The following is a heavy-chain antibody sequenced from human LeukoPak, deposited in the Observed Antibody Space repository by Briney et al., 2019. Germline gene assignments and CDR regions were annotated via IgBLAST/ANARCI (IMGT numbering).Heavy chain of an antibody. V-gene: IGHV4-4*07. CDR2: IYTSGST. CDR3: ARGTSPWEPDAFDI. Sequence: SETLSLTCTVSGGSISSYYWSWIRQPAGKGLEWIGRIYTSGSTNYNPSLKSRVTISVDTSKNQFSLKLSSVTAADTAVYYCARGTSPWEPDAFDIWGQGTMVTVSS. J-gene: IGHJ3*02. CDR1: GGSISSYY. D-gene: IGHD1-26*01.